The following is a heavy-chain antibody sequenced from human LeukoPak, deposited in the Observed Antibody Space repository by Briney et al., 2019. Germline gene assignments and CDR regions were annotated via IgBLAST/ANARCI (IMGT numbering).Heavy chain of an antibody. CDR1: SGSFSGYY. CDR3: ARGRTPMVRGVMNAFDI. V-gene: IGHV4-34*01. J-gene: IGHJ3*02. D-gene: IGHD3-10*01. Sequence: SETLSLTCAVYSGSFSGYYWSWIRQPPGKGLEWIGEINHSGSTNYNPSLKSRVTISVDTSKNQFSLKLSSVTAADTAVYYCARGRTPMVRGVMNAFDIWGQGTMVTVSS. CDR2: INHSGST.